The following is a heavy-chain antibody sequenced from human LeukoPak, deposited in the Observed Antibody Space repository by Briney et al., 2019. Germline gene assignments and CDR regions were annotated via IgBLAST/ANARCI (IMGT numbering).Heavy chain of an antibody. J-gene: IGHJ3*02. V-gene: IGHV3-48*02. CDR3: ARVTTGSGSYAFDI. CDR2: ISSSSTI. CDR1: GFSFSSYS. Sequence: PGGSLRLSCAASGFSFSSYSLNWVRQAPGKGLEWVSCISSSSTIYYADSVKGRFTISTDNAKNSLYLQMKSLSDEDTAVYYCARVTTGSGSYAFDIWGQGTMVTVSS. D-gene: IGHD3-10*01.